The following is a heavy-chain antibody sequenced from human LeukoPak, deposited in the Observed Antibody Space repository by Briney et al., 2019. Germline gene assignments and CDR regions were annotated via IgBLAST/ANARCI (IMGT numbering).Heavy chain of an antibody. Sequence: GGSLRLSCAASGFTVSSNYMSWVRQAPGKGPEWVSYISGTTISYADSVKGRFTISRDNAKNSLYLQMNSLRAEDTAVYYCARGGKRTFDYWGQGTLVTVSS. D-gene: IGHD3-16*01. J-gene: IGHJ4*02. CDR2: ISGTTI. CDR3: ARGGKRTFDY. V-gene: IGHV3-11*04. CDR1: GFTVSSNY.